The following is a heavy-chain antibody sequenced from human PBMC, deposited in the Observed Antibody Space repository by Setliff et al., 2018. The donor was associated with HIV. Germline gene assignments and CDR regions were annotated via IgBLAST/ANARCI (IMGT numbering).Heavy chain of an antibody. Sequence: TLSLTCAVYGGSLIGYYWTWIRQPPGRGREWIGEIIHSGGTNYNRSLKSRVTISVDTSKNQFFLNLSSVNATDSAVYYCARLGRPYSGQGWFDPWGQGTLVTVSS. J-gene: IGHJ5*02. CDR3: ARLGRPYSGQGWFDP. V-gene: IGHV4-34*12. D-gene: IGHD5-12*01. CDR1: GGSLIGYY. CDR2: IIHSGGT.